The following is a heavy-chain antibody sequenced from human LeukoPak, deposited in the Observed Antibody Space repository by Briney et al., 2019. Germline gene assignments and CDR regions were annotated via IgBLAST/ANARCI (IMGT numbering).Heavy chain of an antibody. J-gene: IGHJ3*02. V-gene: IGHV3-64*02. CDR3: ARELGGTKTGGFDI. Sequence: VGSLRLSCAASGFTFSSYSMNWVRQAPGKGLEFVSSIGAAGAHTFYADSVKGRFTISRDNFQSTMYLQMDGLRPEDSAVYYCARELGGTKTGGFDIWGQGTVVTVSS. CDR2: IGAAGAHT. D-gene: IGHD1-14*01. CDR1: GFTFSSYS.